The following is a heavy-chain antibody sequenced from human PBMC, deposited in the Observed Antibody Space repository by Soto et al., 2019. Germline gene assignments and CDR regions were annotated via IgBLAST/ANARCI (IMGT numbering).Heavy chain of an antibody. V-gene: IGHV1-69*13. CDR1: GGTFSSYA. J-gene: IGHJ3*02. Sequence: GASVKVSCKASGGTFSSYAISWVRQAPGRGLEWMGGIIPISGTANYAQKFQGRVTITADESTSTAYMELSSLRSEDTAVYYCARESITYYYGSGSYYSAFDIWGQGTMVTVSS. CDR2: IIPISGTA. D-gene: IGHD3-10*01. CDR3: ARESITYYYGSGSYYSAFDI.